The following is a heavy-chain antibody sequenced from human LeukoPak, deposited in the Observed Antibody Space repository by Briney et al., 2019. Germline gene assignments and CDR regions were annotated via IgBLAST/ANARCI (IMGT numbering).Heavy chain of an antibody. CDR2: IYYSGST. CDR1: GGSISSYY. CDR3: ARVNRITIFGVVIDAFDI. Sequence: SETLSLTCTVSGGSISSYYWSWLRQPPGKGLEWIGYIYYSGSTNYNPSLKSRVTISVDTSKNQFSLKLSSVTAADTAVYYCARVNRITIFGVVIDAFDIWGQGTMVTVSS. D-gene: IGHD3-3*01. V-gene: IGHV4-59*01. J-gene: IGHJ3*02.